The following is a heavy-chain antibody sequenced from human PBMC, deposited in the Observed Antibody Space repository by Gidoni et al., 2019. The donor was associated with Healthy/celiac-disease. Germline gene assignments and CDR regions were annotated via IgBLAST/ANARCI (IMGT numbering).Heavy chain of an antibody. CDR1: GYSISSGYY. Sequence: QVQLPESGPGLVKPSETLSLTCTVSGYSISSGYYWGWIGSIYHSGSTYYNPSLKSRVTISVDTSKSQSPLKLSSVTAADTAVYYCARYPVGCVGATPADYWGQGTLVTVSS. D-gene: IGHD1-26*01. CDR2: IYHSGST. V-gene: IGHV4-38-2*02. J-gene: IGHJ4*02. CDR3: ARYPVGCVGATPADY.